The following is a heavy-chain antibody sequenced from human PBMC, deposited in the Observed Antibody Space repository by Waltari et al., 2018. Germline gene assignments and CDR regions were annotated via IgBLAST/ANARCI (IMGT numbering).Heavy chain of an antibody. J-gene: IGHJ4*02. D-gene: IGHD6-13*01. V-gene: IGHV4-59*01. CDR1: GASISSYY. CDR2: INYSGST. Sequence: QVQLQESGPGLVKPSETLSLTCLLSGASISSYYWSWIRQPPGKGLEWIGYINYSGSTNYNPSLKSRVTISVDTSKTHFSLKLSSVTAADTAVYYCARENVILSSFYNYFDYWGQGILVTVSS. CDR3: ARENVILSSFYNYFDY.